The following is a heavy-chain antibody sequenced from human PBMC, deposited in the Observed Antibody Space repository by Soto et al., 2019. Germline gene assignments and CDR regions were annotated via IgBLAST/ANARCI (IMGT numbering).Heavy chain of an antibody. CDR2: IYYSGST. Sequence: SETLSLTCTVSGGSISSYYWSWIRQPPGKGLEWIGYIYYSGSTNYNPSLKSRVTISVDTSKNQFSLKLSSVTAADTAVYYCARLANYDILTGYFPGPKWLDPWGQGTLVTVS. J-gene: IGHJ5*02. CDR1: GGSISSYY. CDR3: ARLANYDILTGYFPGPKWLDP. V-gene: IGHV4-59*08. D-gene: IGHD3-9*01.